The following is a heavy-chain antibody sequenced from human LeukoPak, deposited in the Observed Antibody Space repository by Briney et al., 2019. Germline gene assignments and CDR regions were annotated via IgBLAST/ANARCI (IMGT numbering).Heavy chain of an antibody. V-gene: IGHV1-2*02. J-gene: IGHJ4*02. Sequence: SVKVACKASGYTFTGYYMHWVRQAPGQGVEWMGWINPNSGGTNYAQKFQGRVTMTRDTSISTAYMELSRLRSDDTAVYYCAREEGKYQLLFFDYWGQGTLVTVSS. CDR2: INPNSGGT. CDR1: GYTFTGYY. CDR3: AREEGKYQLLFFDY. D-gene: IGHD2-2*01.